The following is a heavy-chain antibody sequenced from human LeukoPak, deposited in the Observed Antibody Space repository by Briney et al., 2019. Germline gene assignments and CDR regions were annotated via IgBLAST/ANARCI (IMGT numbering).Heavy chain of an antibody. CDR3: AKANSYLGTVAGTYRSDAFDI. D-gene: IGHD6-19*01. CDR2: ISWNSGSI. V-gene: IGHV3-9*01. J-gene: IGHJ3*02. Sequence: PGGSLRLSCAASGFTFDDYAMHWVRQAPGKGLEWVSGISWNSGSIGYADSVKGRFTISRDNAKNSLYLQMNSLRAEDTALYYCAKANSYLGTVAGTYRSDAFDIWGQGTMVTVSS. CDR1: GFTFDDYA.